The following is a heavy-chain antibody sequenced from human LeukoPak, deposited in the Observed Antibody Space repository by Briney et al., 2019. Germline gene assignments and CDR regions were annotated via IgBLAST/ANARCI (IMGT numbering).Heavy chain of an antibody. CDR3: ARVIRGWFDP. J-gene: IGHJ5*02. CDR2: IYYSGST. CDR1: GGSISSHY. V-gene: IGHV4-59*11. D-gene: IGHD3-10*01. Sequence: PSETLSPTCTVSGGSISSHYWSWIRQPPGKGLEWIGYIYYSGSTNYNPSLKSRVTISVDTSKNQFSLKLSSVTAADTAVYYCARVIRGWFDPWGQGTLVTVSS.